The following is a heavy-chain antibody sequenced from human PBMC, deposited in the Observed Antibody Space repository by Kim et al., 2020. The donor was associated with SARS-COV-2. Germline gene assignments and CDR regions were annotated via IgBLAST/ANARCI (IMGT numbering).Heavy chain of an antibody. CDR2: ST. V-gene: IGHV4-39*07. CDR3: ARGRGTYFDY. J-gene: IGHJ4*02. D-gene: IGHD1-1*01. Sequence: STYYNPSLKSRVTISVDTSKNQFSLKLSSVTAADTAVYYCARGRGTYFDYWGQGTLVTVSS.